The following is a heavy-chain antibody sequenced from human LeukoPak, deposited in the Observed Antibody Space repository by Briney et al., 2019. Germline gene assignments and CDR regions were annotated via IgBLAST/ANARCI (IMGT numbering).Heavy chain of an antibody. CDR1: GGSFSGYY. Sequence: PSETLSLTCAVYGGSFSGYYRSWIRQPPGKGLEWIGYIYYSGSTNYNPSLKSRVTISLDTSKNQFSLKLSSVTAADTAVYYCARQHGDYRPPYYYYMDVWGKGTTVTVSS. J-gene: IGHJ6*03. CDR2: IYYSGST. CDR3: ARQHGDYRPPYYYYMDV. D-gene: IGHD4-17*01. V-gene: IGHV4-59*08.